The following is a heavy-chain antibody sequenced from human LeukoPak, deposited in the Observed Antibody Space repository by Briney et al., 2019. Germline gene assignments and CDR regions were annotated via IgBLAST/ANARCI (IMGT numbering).Heavy chain of an antibody. CDR1: GGSISSSSYY. CDR2: IYYSGST. CDR3: ARAGVVAAGSDYYYGMDV. Sequence: PSKTLSLTCTVSGGSISSSSYYWGWIRQPPGKGLEWIGSIYYSGSTYYNPSLKSRVTISVDTSKNQFSLKLSSVTAADTAVYYCARAGVVAAGSDYYYGMDVWGQGTTVTVSS. D-gene: IGHD2-15*01. J-gene: IGHJ6*02. V-gene: IGHV4-39*01.